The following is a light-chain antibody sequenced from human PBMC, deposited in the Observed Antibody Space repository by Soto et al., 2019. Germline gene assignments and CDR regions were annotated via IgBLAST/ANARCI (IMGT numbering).Light chain of an antibody. CDR2: GNS. Sequence: QSVLTQPPSVSGAPGQRVTISCTGSSSNIGAGYDVHWYQQLPGTAPKLLIYGNSNRPSGVPDRFSGSKSGTSASLAITGLQAXDEADYYCQSYDSSFYVFGTGTKLTVL. CDR3: QSYDSSFYV. J-gene: IGLJ1*01. V-gene: IGLV1-40*01. CDR1: SSNIGAGYD.